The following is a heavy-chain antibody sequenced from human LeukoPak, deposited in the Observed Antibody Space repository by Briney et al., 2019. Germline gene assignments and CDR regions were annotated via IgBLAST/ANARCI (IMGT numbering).Heavy chain of an antibody. CDR1: GDSVSSNSAA. CDR3: VRDPSGPPL. Sequence: SQTLSLTCAISGDSVSSNSAAWNWIRQSPSRGLEWLGRTYHSSKWHYEYAVSVKSRITINPDISKNQVSLQLNSLTPDDTAVYYCVRDPSGPPLWGQGTPVTVSS. CDR2: TYHSSKWHY. J-gene: IGHJ4*02. V-gene: IGHV6-1*01.